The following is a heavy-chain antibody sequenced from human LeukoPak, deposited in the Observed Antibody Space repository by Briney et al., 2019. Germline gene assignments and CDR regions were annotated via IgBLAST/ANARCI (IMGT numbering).Heavy chain of an antibody. Sequence: GGSLRLSCAASGFTFSSYEMNWVRQAPGKGLEWVSYISSSGSTIYYADSVKGRFTISRDNAKNSLYLQMNSLRAEDTAVYYCARAPPGSMIAYAFDIWGQGTMVTVSS. D-gene: IGHD2/OR15-2a*01. J-gene: IGHJ3*02. CDR3: ARAPPGSMIAYAFDI. CDR1: GFTFSSYE. V-gene: IGHV3-48*03. CDR2: ISSSGSTI.